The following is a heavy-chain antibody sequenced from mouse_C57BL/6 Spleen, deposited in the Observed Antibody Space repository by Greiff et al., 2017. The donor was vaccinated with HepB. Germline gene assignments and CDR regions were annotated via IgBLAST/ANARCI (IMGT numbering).Heavy chain of an antibody. Sequence: QVQLKESGAELVKPGASVKLSCKASGYTFTSYWMHWVKQRPGQGLEWIGMIHPNSGSTNYNEKFKSKATLTVDKSSSTAYMQLSSLTSEDSAVYYCARLLSMDYWGQGTSVTVSS. J-gene: IGHJ4*01. V-gene: IGHV1-64*01. CDR2: IHPNSGST. CDR1: GYTFTSYW. CDR3: ARLLSMDY.